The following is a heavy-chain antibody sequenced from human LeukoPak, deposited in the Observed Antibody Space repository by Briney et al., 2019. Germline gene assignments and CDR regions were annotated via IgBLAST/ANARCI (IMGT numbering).Heavy chain of an antibody. CDR2: ISGSGGST. CDR1: GFTFSSYA. J-gene: IGHJ4*02. D-gene: IGHD3-22*01. CDR3: AKGRSSSGYDYVDY. Sequence: PGGSLRLPCAASGFTFSSYAMSWVRQAPGKGLEWVSVISGSGGSTHYADSVKGRFTISRDNSKNTLYVQMSSLRAEDTAVYYCAKGRSSSGYDYVDYWGQGTLVTVSS. V-gene: IGHV3-23*01.